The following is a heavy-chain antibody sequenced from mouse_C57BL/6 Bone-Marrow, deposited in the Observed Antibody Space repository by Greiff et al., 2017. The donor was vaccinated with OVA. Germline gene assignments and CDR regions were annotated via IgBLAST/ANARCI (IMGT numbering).Heavy chain of an antibody. CDR2: IRNKANNHAT. Sequence: EVQWVESGGGLVQPGGSMKLSCAASGFTFSDAWMDWVRQSPEKGLEWVAEIRNKANNHATYYAESVKGRFTISRDDSKSSVYLQMNSLRAEDTGIYYCTRPGPGWYFDVWGTGTTVTVSS. D-gene: IGHD3-3*01. J-gene: IGHJ1*03. CDR3: TRPGPGWYFDV. V-gene: IGHV6-6*01. CDR1: GFTFSDAW.